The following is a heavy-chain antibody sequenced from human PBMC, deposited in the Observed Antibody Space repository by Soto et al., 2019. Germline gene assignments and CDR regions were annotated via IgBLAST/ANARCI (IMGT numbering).Heavy chain of an antibody. D-gene: IGHD6-19*01. CDR1: GYTLTELS. J-gene: IGHJ6*02. CDR2: FDPEDGET. CDR3: ATDPGIAVAGTSYYYYGMDV. Sequence: SVKVSCKVSGYTLTELSMHWVRQAPGKGLEWMGGFDPEDGETIYAQKFQGRVTMTEDTSTDTAYMELSSLRSEDTAVYYCATDPGIAVAGTSYYYYGMDVWGQGTTVTVSS. V-gene: IGHV1-24*01.